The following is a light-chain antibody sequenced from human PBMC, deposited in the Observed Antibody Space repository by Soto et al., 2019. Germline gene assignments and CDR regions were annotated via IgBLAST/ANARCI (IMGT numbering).Light chain of an antibody. Sequence: DIVMTQSPDSLAVSLGERATINCKSSQNLLYTSNNKNYLAWYQQKPGQPPKLLIYWASTRESGVPDRFSCSGSGTDFTLTITSLQAEDVAVYYCQQYYSTPWTFGQGTKVEIK. J-gene: IGKJ1*01. CDR3: QQYYSTPWT. CDR2: WAS. V-gene: IGKV4-1*01. CDR1: QNLLYTSNNKNY.